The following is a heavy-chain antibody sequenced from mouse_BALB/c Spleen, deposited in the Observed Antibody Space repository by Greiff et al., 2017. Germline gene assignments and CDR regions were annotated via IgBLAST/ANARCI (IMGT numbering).Heavy chain of an antibody. V-gene: IGHV1-14*01. CDR2: INPYNDGT. CDR1: GYTFTSYV. CDR3: AKRIYYDCDVEKGLLDY. Sequence: EVQLQQSGPELVKPGASVKMSCKASGYTFTSYVMHWVKQKPGQGLEWIGYINPYNDGTKYNEKFKGKATLTSDKSSSTAYMELSSLTSEDSAVYYCAKRIYYDCDVEKGLLDYWGQGTSVTVSS. J-gene: IGHJ4*01. D-gene: IGHD2-4*01.